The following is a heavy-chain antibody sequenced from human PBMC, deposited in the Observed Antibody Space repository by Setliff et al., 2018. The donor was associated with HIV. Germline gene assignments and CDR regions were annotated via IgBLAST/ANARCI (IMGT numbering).Heavy chain of an antibody. CDR1: GGSFSGYY. Sequence: SETLSLTCAVFGGSFSGYYWSWIRQPPGKGLEWIGEINHSGSTDYNPSLKSRVTISVDTSKNQFSLNLSSVTAADTAVYYCARYDYSDFDYWGQGTPGTVSS. CDR2: INHSGST. D-gene: IGHD4-4*01. V-gene: IGHV4-34*01. CDR3: ARYDYSDFDY. J-gene: IGHJ4*02.